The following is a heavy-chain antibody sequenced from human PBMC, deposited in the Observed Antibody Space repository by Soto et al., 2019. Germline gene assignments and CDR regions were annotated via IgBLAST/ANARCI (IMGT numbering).Heavy chain of an antibody. CDR3: AKDRGGSGWPECDC. CDR2: ITADGGGT. CDR1: RFTFSNYI. Sequence: EVQLLESGGGLGQPGGSLRLSCTSSRFTFSNYIMNWVRQAPGKGLEWISTITADGGGTFYADSVKGRFTISRDNSKNTLYLQMNNLRAEDTAVYYCAKDRGGSGWPECDCWGQGTQVTVSS. V-gene: IGHV3-23*01. D-gene: IGHD6-19*01. J-gene: IGHJ4*02.